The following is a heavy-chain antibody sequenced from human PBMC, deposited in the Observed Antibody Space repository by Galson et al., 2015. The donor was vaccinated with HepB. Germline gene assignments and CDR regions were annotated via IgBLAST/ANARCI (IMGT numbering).Heavy chain of an antibody. CDR1: GYTFSNSA. CDR2: INVGNTDT. D-gene: IGHD2/OR15-2a*01. V-gene: IGHV1-3*01. Sequence: SVKVSCKASGYTFSNSAIYWLRQAPGQRLEWMGWINVGNTDTKYAQKFQGRVTITRDTSASTAYMELSSLRSEDTAVYYCARGSEYSDYWGQGTLVTVSS. CDR3: ARGSEYSDY. J-gene: IGHJ4*02.